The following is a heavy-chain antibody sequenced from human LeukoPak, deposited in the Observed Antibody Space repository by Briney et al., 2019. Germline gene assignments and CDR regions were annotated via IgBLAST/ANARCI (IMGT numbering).Heavy chain of an antibody. CDR3: AKYYYDSSGYQAFDY. CDR2: ISGSGGST. Sequence: PGGSLRLSCAASGFTFSSYAMSWVRQAPGKGLEWVSAISGSGGSTYYADSVKGRLTIARDNSKSTLYLQMNSLRAEDTAVYYCAKYYYDSSGYQAFDYWGQGTLVTVSS. V-gene: IGHV3-23*01. D-gene: IGHD3-22*01. J-gene: IGHJ4*02. CDR1: GFTFSSYA.